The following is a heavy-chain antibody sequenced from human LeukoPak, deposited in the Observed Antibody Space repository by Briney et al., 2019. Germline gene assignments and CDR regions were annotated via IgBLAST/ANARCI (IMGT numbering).Heavy chain of an antibody. D-gene: IGHD2-8*01. CDR1: GGSINNYY. CDR3: ANEGEGYCTNTVCYGGPRKWFDP. V-gene: IGHV4-59*08. Sequence: PSETLSLTCTVSGGSINNYYWSWIRQSPGKSLEWIGYIFYTGSTTYNPSLKSRVSISVDTSKNQFSLKLSSVTATDTAVYYCANEGEGYCTNTVCYGGPRKWFDPWGQGTLVTVST. CDR2: IFYTGST. J-gene: IGHJ5*02.